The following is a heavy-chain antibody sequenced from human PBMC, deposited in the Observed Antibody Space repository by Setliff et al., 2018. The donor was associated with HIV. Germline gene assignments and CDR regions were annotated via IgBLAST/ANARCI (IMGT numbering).Heavy chain of an antibody. CDR2: VYYRGST. D-gene: IGHD2-8*01. CDR3: ARGTLNYLDY. J-gene: IGHJ4*02. CDR1: GDSVNNGGLF. Sequence: PSETLSLTCSVTGDSVNNGGLFWNWIRQTPGKGLEWIGNVYYRGSTKYNPSLKSRVTLSVDTSKNQFDLKVNSVTAADTAVYYCARGTLNYLDYWGQGALVTVSS. V-gene: IGHV4-61*08.